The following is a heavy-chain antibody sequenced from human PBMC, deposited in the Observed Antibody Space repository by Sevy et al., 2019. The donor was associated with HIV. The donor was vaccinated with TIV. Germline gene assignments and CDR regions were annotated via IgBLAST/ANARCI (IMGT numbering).Heavy chain of an antibody. CDR3: AKDPFLQYYYDSSGYHNTDY. D-gene: IGHD3-22*01. Sequence: GGSLRLSCAASGFTFSSYAMSWVRQAPGKGLEWVSAISGSGGSTYYADSVKGRFTISRINSKNTLYMQMNSLRAEDTAVYYGAKDPFLQYYYDSSGYHNTDYWGQGTLVTVSS. J-gene: IGHJ4*02. CDR1: GFTFSSYA. CDR2: ISGSGGST. V-gene: IGHV3-23*01.